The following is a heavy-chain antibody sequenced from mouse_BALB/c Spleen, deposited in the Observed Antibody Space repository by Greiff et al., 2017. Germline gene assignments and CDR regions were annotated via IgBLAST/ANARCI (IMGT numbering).Heavy chain of an antibody. Sequence: QVQLQQSGAELVKPGASVKMSCKASGYTFTSYWMHWVKQRPGQGLEWIGYINPSTGYTEYNQKFKDKATLTADKSSSTAYMQLSSLTSEDSAVYYCANGNYYAMDYWGQGTSVTVSS. J-gene: IGHJ4*01. D-gene: IGHD2-1*01. CDR2: INPSTGYT. CDR3: ANGNYYAMDY. CDR1: GYTFTSYW. V-gene: IGHV1-7*01.